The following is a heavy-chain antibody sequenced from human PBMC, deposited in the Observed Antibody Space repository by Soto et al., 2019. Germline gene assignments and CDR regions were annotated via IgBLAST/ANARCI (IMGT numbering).Heavy chain of an antibody. D-gene: IGHD1-1*01. V-gene: IGHV3-53*01. CDR2: LYDVDGT. J-gene: IGHJ3*01. CDR1: GLTVSGKKY. CDR3: ASWHEREHAYDV. Sequence: DVQLVESGGGLIQPGESLRLSCAAFGLTVSGKKYVAWVRQAPGQGLEWVSALYDVDGTYYADSVKGRFTTSRDSSKTTVYLQMNGLRPDDTAVYYCASWHEREHAYDVWGQGTTVTVAS.